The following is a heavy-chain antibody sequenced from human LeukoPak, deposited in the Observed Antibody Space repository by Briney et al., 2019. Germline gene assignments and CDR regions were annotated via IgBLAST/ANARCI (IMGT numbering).Heavy chain of an antibody. CDR3: ARDATDSPLHY. D-gene: IGHD2-15*01. Sequence: ASVTVSCKTSGYTFSERHVHWVRQAPGQGLEWMGWINPKSGDTNYAQKFQGRVTMTRDTSITTAFMELSTLRSDDTAIYFCARDATDSPLHYWGQGTLITVAS. V-gene: IGHV1-2*02. CDR1: GYTFSERH. J-gene: IGHJ4*02. CDR2: INPKSGDT.